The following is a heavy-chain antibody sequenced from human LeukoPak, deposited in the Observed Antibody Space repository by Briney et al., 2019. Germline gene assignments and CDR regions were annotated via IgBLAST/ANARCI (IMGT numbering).Heavy chain of an antibody. D-gene: IGHD4-17*01. CDR2: IYYSGST. CDR1: GGSISSSSYY. Sequence: PSETLSLTCTVSGGSISSSSYYWGWIRQPPGKGLEWIGSIYYSGSTYYNPSLKSRVTISVDTSKNQFSLKLSSVTAADTAVYYCARETNYGDYEDYWGQGTLVTVSS. J-gene: IGHJ4*02. CDR3: ARETNYGDYEDY. V-gene: IGHV4-39*07.